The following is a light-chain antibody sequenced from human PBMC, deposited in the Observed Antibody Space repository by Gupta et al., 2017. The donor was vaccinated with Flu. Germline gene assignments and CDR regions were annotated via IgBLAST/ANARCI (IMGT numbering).Light chain of an antibody. CDR3: QSADITGSFRV. Sequence: SDELTQPPSMSVSPGQTARITCFGDALSKQYAYWFQQKPGQAPQAIIFKDTERPSGVPARFSGTRSGTRVTLIISGVQVEDEADYYCQSADITGSFRVFGGGTKLTVL. CDR2: KDT. CDR1: ALSKQY. J-gene: IGLJ2*01. V-gene: IGLV3-25*02.